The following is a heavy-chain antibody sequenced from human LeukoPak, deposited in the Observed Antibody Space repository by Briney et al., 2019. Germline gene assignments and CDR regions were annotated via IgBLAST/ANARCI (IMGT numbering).Heavy chain of an antibody. CDR1: GGSISSGGYY. CDR3: ARELPAAMPGWFDP. CDR2: IYYSGST. V-gene: IGHV4-31*03. Sequence: SQTLSLTCTVSGGSISSGGYYWSWIRQHPGKGLEWIGHIYYSGSTYYNPSLKSRVTISVDTSKNQFSLKLSSVTAADTAVYYCARELPAAMPGWFDPWGQGTLVTVSS. D-gene: IGHD2-2*01. J-gene: IGHJ5*02.